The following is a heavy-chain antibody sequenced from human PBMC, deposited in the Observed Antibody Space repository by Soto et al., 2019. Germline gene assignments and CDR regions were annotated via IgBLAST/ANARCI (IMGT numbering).Heavy chain of an antibody. CDR1: GFTFSSYW. Sequence: HPGGSLRLSCAASGFTFSSYWMHWVRQAPGKGLVWVSRVNSDGSSTSYADSVKGRFTISRDNAKKTLYLQMNSLRAEDTAVYYCTRGAYYDYGDYDYWGRGTLVTVSS. CDR3: TRGAYYDYGDYDY. CDR2: VNSDGSST. D-gene: IGHD3-16*01. V-gene: IGHV3-74*01. J-gene: IGHJ4*02.